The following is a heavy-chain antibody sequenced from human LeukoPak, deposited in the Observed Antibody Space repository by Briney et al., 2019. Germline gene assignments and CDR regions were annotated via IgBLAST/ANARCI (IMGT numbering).Heavy chain of an antibody. Sequence: SETLSLTCTVPGGSISSYYWSWIRQPPGEGLEWSGYIYYSGSTNYNPSLKSRVTISVDTSKNQFSLKLSSVTAAVTAVYYCARGGYSYCYFFVDYWGQRTLVTVSS. J-gene: IGHJ4*02. V-gene: IGHV4-59*01. D-gene: IGHD5-18*01. CDR2: IYYSGST. CDR1: GGSISSYY. CDR3: ARGGYSYCYFFVDY.